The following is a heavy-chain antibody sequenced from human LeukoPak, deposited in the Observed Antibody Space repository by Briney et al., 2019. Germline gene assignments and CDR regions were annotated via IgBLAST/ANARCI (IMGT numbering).Heavy chain of an antibody. J-gene: IGHJ4*02. V-gene: IGHV3-73*01. CDR1: GFTFSGSA. CDR2: IRSKANSYAT. Sequence: PGGSLRLSXAASGFTFSGSAMHWVRQASGKGLEWVGRIRSKANSYATAYAASVKGRFTISRDDSKNTAYLQMNSLKTEDTAVYYCLVLRFLEWKVDYWGQGTLVTVSS. CDR3: LVLRFLEWKVDY. D-gene: IGHD3-3*01.